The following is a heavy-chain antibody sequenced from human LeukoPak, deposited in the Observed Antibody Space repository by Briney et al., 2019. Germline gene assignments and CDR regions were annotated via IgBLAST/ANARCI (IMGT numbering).Heavy chain of an antibody. V-gene: IGHV4-59*07. Sequence: SDTLSLTCTVSCLSISSYYWSWIRQPPGKGLEWIGYIYYSGSTNYNPSLKSRVTISVDTSKNQFSLKLSSVTAADTAVYYCARTVRGSSTSFWFDPWGQGTLVTVSS. CDR1: CLSISSYY. D-gene: IGHD2-2*01. J-gene: IGHJ5*02. CDR3: ARTVRGSSTSFWFDP. CDR2: IYYSGST.